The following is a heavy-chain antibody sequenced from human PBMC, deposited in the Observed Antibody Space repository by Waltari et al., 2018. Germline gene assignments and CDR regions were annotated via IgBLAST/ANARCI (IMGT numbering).Heavy chain of an antibody. Sequence: EVQLVESGGGLVQPGGSLRLSCAASGFTFSSYWMSWVRQAPGKCLEWLANIMQDGSEKYYVYSVKGRFTISRDNANISLYLQLNCLRAYYTSVYYCARDTVTGDFDYWGYLSLVTVSS. CDR2: IMQDGSEK. CDR1: GFTFSSYW. V-gene: IGHV3-7*01. J-gene: IGHJ4*01. D-gene: IGHD4-4*01. CDR3: ARDTVTGDFDY.